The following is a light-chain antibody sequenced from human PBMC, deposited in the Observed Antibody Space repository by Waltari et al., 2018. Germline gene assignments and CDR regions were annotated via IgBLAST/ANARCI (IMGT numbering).Light chain of an antibody. V-gene: IGLV2-14*01. CDR1: SNDVGGYNS. J-gene: IGLJ2*01. CDR2: DVR. CDR3: SSQASNDVVL. Sequence: QSALPQPASVSGSPGQSVTFFCAGTSNDVGGYNSVSWYQEHPAQAPSVIIYDVRDRPSVLSGRFAGSKSGNAASLTISGLQAEDEADYYCSSQASNDVVLFGGGTKLTVL.